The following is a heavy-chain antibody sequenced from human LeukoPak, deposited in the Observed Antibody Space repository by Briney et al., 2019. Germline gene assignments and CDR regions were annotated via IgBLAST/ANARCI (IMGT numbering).Heavy chain of an antibody. V-gene: IGHV4-4*02. CDR2: IYHSGST. J-gene: IGHJ3*02. D-gene: IGHD2-2*01. Sequence: SETLSLTCAVSGGSISSSNWWTWVRQPPGKGLEWIGEIYHSGSTNYNPSLKSRVTISVDKSKNQFSLKLNSVTAADTAVYYCAKSNGHGLVDIWGQGTMVTVSS. CDR3: AKSNGHGLVDI. CDR1: GGSISSSNW.